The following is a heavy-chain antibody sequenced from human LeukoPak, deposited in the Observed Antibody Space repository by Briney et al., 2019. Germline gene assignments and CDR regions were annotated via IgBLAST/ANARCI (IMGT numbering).Heavy chain of an antibody. D-gene: IGHD5-18*01. J-gene: IGHJ4*02. CDR3: ATHVDTAMVADFDY. V-gene: IGHV3-30*03. Sequence: GGSLRLSCAASGFTFSSYGMHWVRQAPGKGLEWVAVISYDGSNKYYAGSVKGRFTISRDNSKNTLYLQMNSLRAEDTAVYYCATHVDTAMVADFDYWGQGTLVTVSS. CDR2: ISYDGSNK. CDR1: GFTFSSYG.